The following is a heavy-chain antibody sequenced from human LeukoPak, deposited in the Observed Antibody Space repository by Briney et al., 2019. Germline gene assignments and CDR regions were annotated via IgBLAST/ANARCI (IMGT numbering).Heavy chain of an antibody. Sequence: SQTLSLTCTVSGGSISSGSYYWGWIRQPAGKGLEWIGLISTSATTNYNPSLERPVTISVHTSNNQFSLKLSSLTTPDTAMHYRARAGDVDTEMVGDAFVFWGGGPRLSVST. CDR3: ARAGDVDTEMVGDAFVF. CDR2: ISTSATT. J-gene: IGHJ4*02. D-gene: IGHD5-18*01. CDR1: GGSISSGSYY. V-gene: IGHV4-61*02.